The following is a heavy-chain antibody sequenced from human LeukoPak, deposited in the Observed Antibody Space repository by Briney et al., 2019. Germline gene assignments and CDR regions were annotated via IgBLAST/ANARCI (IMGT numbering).Heavy chain of an antibody. CDR2: IYHSGST. D-gene: IGHD1-7*01. CDR1: GYSISSGYY. CDR3: ARVPTNWNYPYSYYYYTDV. J-gene: IGHJ6*03. V-gene: IGHV4-38-2*02. Sequence: SETLSLTCTVSGYSISSGYYWGWIRPPPGKGLEWIGKIYHSGSTYYNPSLKSRVTISGEPSKNKFSLKLSSVTAAHTAVYYCARVPTNWNYPYSYYYYTDVWGKGSTVTVSS.